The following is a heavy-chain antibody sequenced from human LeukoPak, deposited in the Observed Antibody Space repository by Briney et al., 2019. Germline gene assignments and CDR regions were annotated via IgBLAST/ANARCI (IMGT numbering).Heavy chain of an antibody. V-gene: IGHV3-66*01. Sequence: GGSLRLSCTASGFTVSSNYMSWVRQAPGKGLEWVSVLYSGGDTYYADSVKGRFTVSRDNARNSLYLQMNSLRAEDTAIYYCARGRPSPDYWGQGTLVTVSS. CDR2: LYSGGDT. CDR3: ARGRPSPDY. J-gene: IGHJ4*02. D-gene: IGHD2-2*01. CDR1: GFTVSSNY.